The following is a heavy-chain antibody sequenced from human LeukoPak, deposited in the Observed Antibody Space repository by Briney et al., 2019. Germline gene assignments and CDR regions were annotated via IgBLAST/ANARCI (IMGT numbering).Heavy chain of an antibody. CDR2: INPNSGRT. D-gene: IGHD3-10*02. Sequence: ASVKVSCKASGGTFSSYAISWVRQAPGQGLEWMGWINPNSGRTNYAQKFQGRVTMTRDTSISTVYMELSRLRSDDTAVYYCARDVPDSPYYFDYWGQGTLVTVSS. J-gene: IGHJ4*02. V-gene: IGHV1-2*02. CDR3: ARDVPDSPYYFDY. CDR1: GGTFSSYA.